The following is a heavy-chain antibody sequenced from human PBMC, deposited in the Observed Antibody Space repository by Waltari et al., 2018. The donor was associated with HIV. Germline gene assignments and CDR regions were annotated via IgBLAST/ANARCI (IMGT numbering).Heavy chain of an antibody. CDR3: ARALGVDSSGYLNWFDP. V-gene: IGHV4-31*03. D-gene: IGHD3-22*01. CDR2: IYYSGST. Sequence: QVQLQESGPGLVKPSQTLSLTCTVSGGSISSGGYYWSWIRQHPGKGLEWLGYIYYSGSTDYNPSLRSRVTISVDTSKNQFSLKLSAVTAADTAVYYCARALGVDSSGYLNWFDPWGQGTLVTVSS. J-gene: IGHJ5*02. CDR1: GGSISSGGYY.